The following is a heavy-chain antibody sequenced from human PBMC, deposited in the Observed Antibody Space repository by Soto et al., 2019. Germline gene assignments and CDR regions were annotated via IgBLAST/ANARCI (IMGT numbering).Heavy chain of an antibody. Sequence: SETLSLTCTVSGGSISSYYWSWIRQPPGKGLEWIGYIYYSGSTNYNPSLKSRVTISVDTSKNQFSLKLSSVTAADTAVYYCARGGYYYYGSGTYYYMDVWGKGTTVTVSS. CDR2: IYYSGST. CDR3: ARGGYYYYGSGTYYYMDV. D-gene: IGHD3-10*01. J-gene: IGHJ6*03. CDR1: GGSISSYY. V-gene: IGHV4-59*01.